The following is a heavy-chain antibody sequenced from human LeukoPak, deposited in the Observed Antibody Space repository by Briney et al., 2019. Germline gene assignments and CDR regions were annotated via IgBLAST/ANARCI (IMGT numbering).Heavy chain of an antibody. Sequence: SETLSLTCTVSIGSISSYYWSWIRQPPGKGLEWIGYIYYRGSTNYNPSLKSRVTISVDTSKNQFSLKLSSVTAADTAVYYCARHLAVAGTGFDYWGQGILVTVSS. CDR1: IGSISSYY. D-gene: IGHD6-13*01. CDR3: ARHLAVAGTGFDY. V-gene: IGHV4-59*08. J-gene: IGHJ4*02. CDR2: IYYRGST.